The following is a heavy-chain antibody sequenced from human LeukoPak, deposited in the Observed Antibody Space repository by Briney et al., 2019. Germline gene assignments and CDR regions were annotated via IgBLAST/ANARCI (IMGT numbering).Heavy chain of an antibody. V-gene: IGHV3-30*18. CDR2: ISYDGSNK. CDR1: GFTFSSYG. D-gene: IGHD3-16*01. CDR3: AKDFPREGGYYYYGMDV. J-gene: IGHJ6*02. Sequence: PAGSLRLSCAAFGFTFSSYGMHWVRQAPGKGLEWVADISYDGSNKYYADSVKGRFTISRDNSKNTLYLQMNSLRAEETAVYYCAKDFPREGGYYYYGMDVWGQGTTVTVSS.